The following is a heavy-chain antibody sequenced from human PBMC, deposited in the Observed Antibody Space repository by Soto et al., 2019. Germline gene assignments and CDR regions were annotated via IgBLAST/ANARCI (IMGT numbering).Heavy chain of an antibody. D-gene: IGHD3-10*01. V-gene: IGHV3-11*01. CDR2: ISSSGSTI. Sequence: GGSLRLSCAASGFTFSDYYMSWIRQAPGKGLEWVSYISSSGSTIYYADSVKGRFTISRDNAKNSLYLQMNSLRAEDTAVYYCAREMGKALWFGELLSSGNWFDPWGQGTLVTVSS. CDR1: GFTFSDYY. J-gene: IGHJ5*02. CDR3: AREMGKALWFGELLSSGNWFDP.